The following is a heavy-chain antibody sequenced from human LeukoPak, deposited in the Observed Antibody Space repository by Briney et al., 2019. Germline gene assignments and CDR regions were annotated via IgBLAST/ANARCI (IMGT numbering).Heavy chain of an antibody. V-gene: IGHV5-51*01. CDR3: ARRNFFDN. Sequence: GESLKTSCKGFGYTFTSYWIGGVRQTPGKGLEWMGIIYPGDSDTRYSPSFQDQVTISADTSISTAYLHGSSLKASDTAMYYCARRNFFDNWGQGTLVTVSS. J-gene: IGHJ4*02. CDR1: GYTFTSYW. CDR2: IYPGDSDT.